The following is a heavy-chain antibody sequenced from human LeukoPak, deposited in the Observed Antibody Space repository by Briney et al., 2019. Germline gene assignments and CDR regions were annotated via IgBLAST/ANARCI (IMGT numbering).Heavy chain of an antibody. CDR3: VRVSTMVPKLIEPRGYFDY. CDR1: GDSIGSGGYS. Sequence: PSETLSLTCAVSGDSIGSGGYSWSWIRQPPGKGLEWIGYIYHSGSTFYNPSLKSRVTISVDRSKNQFSLKLSSVTAADTAVYYCVRVSTMVPKLIEPRGYFDYWGQGTLVTASS. J-gene: IGHJ4*02. V-gene: IGHV4-30-2*01. CDR2: IYHSGST. D-gene: IGHD3-10*01.